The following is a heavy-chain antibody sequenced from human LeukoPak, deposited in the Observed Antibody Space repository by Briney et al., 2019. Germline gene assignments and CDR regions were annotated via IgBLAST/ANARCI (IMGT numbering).Heavy chain of an antibody. J-gene: IGHJ4*02. D-gene: IGHD1-14*01. V-gene: IGHV3-7*04. CDR2: IRQDGGEI. CDR1: EFTFSTYW. CDR3: ARDKITGASSFDH. Sequence: GGSLRLSCAASEFTFSTYWMSWVRQAPGKGLEWLANIRQDGGEIYYVDSVKGRFTISRDNAKNSLYLQMNSLRDEDTAVYYCARDKITGASSFDHWGQGTLVTVSS.